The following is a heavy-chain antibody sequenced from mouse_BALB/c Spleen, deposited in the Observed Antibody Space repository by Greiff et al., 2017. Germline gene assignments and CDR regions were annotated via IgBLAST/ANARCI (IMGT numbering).Heavy chain of an antibody. CDR1: GYSFTGYY. CDR2: INPYNGAT. Sequence: VQLQQSGPELVKPGASVKISCKASGYSFTGYYMHWVKQSHVKSLEWIGRINPYNGATSYNQNFKDKASLTVDKSSSTAYMELHSLTSEDSAVYYCAKHDGYYDYWGQGTTLTVSS. D-gene: IGHD2-3*01. V-gene: IGHV1-31*01. J-gene: IGHJ2*01. CDR3: AKHDGYYDY.